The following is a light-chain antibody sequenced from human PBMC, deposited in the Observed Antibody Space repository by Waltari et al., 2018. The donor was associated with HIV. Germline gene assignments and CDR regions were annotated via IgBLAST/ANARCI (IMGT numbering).Light chain of an antibody. J-gene: IGLJ3*02. Sequence: SYELTQPPSVSLSPGQTARITCPGDAFPKKYPYWYQQKSGQAPVLVIDEDSKRPSGIPERFSGSSSGTMATLTISGAQVEDEADYYCHSTDSSGNHRVFGGGTKLTVL. CDR2: EDS. CDR1: AFPKKY. CDR3: HSTDSSGNHRV. V-gene: IGLV3-10*01.